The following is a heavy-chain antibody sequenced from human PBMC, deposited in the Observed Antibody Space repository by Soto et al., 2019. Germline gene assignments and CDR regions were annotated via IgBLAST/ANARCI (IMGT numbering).Heavy chain of an antibody. CDR2: IYPGDSET. J-gene: IGHJ4*02. V-gene: IGHV5-51*01. CDR3: ARLGFPGAIYFDS. Sequence: PVVSLKISCNGSGYNFTTFWIGWVRQMPCKGLEWMGIIYPGDSETKYSPDFEGQVTISADRSTNTAYLQWRSLRASDTAMYYCARLGFPGAIYFDSWGLGTLVPSPQ. CDR1: GYNFTTFW.